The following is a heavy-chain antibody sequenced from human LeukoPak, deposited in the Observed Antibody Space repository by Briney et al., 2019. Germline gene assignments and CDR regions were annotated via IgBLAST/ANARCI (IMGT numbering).Heavy chain of an antibody. CDR2: IWYDGSNK. CDR1: GFTFSTYA. V-gene: IGHV3-33*01. CDR3: ARGAYCSGSCPGAFDI. J-gene: IGHJ3*02. Sequence: SGGSLRLSCAASGFTFSTYAMYWVRLAPGKGLEWVSIIWYDGSNKFYADSVKGRFTISRDNSKNTLYLQMNSLGAEDTAVYYCARGAYCSGSCPGAFDIWGQGTMVTVSS. D-gene: IGHD2-15*01.